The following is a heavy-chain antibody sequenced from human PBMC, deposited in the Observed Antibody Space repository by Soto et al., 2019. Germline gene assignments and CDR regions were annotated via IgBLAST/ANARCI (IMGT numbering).Heavy chain of an antibody. CDR2: IIPIFGTA. D-gene: IGHD6-13*01. CDR3: ARDTRPHSYSSSWYYFDY. Sequence: SVKVSCKASGGTFSSYAISWVRQAPGQGLEWMGGIIPIFGTANYAQKFQGRVTITAXXXXSXXXMXLXXLRXEDTAVYYCARDTRPHSYSSSWYYFDYWG. J-gene: IGHJ4*01. V-gene: IGHV1-69*13. CDR1: GGTFSSYA.